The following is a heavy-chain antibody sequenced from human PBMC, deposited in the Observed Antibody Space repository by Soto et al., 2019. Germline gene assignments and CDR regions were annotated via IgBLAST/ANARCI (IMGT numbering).Heavy chain of an antibody. V-gene: IGHV3-9*01. D-gene: IGHD3-10*01. CDR1: GFTFDNYA. Sequence: PGGSLRLSCAASGFTFDNYAMHWVRQAPGKGLEWVSGISWNSDTMGYADSVKGRFTISRDNAKNSVNLQMNSLRAEDTALYYCTKSGGLGSYYTPYFDYWGRGTRVTVSS. J-gene: IGHJ4*02. CDR3: TKSGGLGSYYTPYFDY. CDR2: ISWNSDTM.